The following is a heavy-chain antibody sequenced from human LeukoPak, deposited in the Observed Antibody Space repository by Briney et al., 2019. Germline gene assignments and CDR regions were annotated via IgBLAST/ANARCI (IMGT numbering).Heavy chain of an antibody. V-gene: IGHV3-30-3*01. CDR1: GFTFSSYA. D-gene: IGHD4-11*01. Sequence: PGGSLRLSCAASGFTFSSYAMHWVRQAPGKGLEWVAVISYDGSNKYYADSVKGRFTISRDNSKNTLYLQMNSLRAEDTAVYYCAKATTVTTSGAFDIWGQGTMVTVSS. J-gene: IGHJ3*02. CDR3: AKATTVTTSGAFDI. CDR2: ISYDGSNK.